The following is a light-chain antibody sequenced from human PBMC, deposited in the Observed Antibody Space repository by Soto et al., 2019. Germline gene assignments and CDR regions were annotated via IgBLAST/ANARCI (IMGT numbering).Light chain of an antibody. CDR1: QSISSW. V-gene: IGKV1-5*01. CDR3: QQYNSYSSWT. CDR2: DAS. Sequence: DIQMTQSPSTLSASVGDRVTITCRASQSISSWLAWYQQKPGNAPKLLIYDASSLESGVPSRFSGSGSGTEFTLTISSRQPDDFATYYCQQYNSYSSWTFGQGTKVEIK. J-gene: IGKJ1*01.